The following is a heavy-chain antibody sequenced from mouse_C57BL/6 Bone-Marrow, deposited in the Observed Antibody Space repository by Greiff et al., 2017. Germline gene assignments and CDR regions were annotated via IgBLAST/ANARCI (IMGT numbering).Heavy chain of an antibody. CDR2: INPYNGGT. Sequence: EVKLQESGPVLVKPGASVKMSCKASGYTFTDSYMNWVKQSHGKSLEWIGVINPYNGGTSSNQKFKGKATLTVDKSSSTAYMELNSLTSEDSAVYYCARRGLYYYGPWFAYWGQGTLVTVSA. CDR3: ARRGLYYYGPWFAY. V-gene: IGHV1-19*01. CDR1: GYTFTDSY. J-gene: IGHJ3*01. D-gene: IGHD1-1*01.